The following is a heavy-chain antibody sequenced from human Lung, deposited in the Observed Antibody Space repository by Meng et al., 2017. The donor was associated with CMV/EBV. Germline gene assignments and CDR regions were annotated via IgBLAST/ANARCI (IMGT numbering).Heavy chain of an antibody. CDR3: ARVLCGSYNGD. Sequence: SGXXLAKPTQPLTLTCTFSGLSLSTSGTRVSWTRQPPGKALEWLARIDRDDDKSYSTSLKTRLTISKDTSKNQVVLTMTNMDPVDTATYYGARVLCGSYNGDWGQGXLVTVSS. D-gene: IGHD1-26*01. CDR2: IDRDDDK. V-gene: IGHV2-70D*14. J-gene: IGHJ4*01. CDR1: GLSLSTSGTR.